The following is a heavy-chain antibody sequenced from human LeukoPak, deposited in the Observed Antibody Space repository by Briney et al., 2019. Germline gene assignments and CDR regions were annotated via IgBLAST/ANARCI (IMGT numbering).Heavy chain of an antibody. D-gene: IGHD3-9*01. J-gene: IGHJ4*02. CDR2: ITGSDGSS. V-gene: IGHV3-23*01. CDR3: AKWGDYDILTGYYVPDY. CDR1: GFTFNNYA. Sequence: PGGSLRLSCVASGFTFNNYAMSWVRQAPGKGLEWVSAITGSDGSSYYADSVKGRFTISRDNSKNTLYLQVNSLRAEDTAVYYCAKWGDYDILTGYYVPDYWGQGTLVTVSS.